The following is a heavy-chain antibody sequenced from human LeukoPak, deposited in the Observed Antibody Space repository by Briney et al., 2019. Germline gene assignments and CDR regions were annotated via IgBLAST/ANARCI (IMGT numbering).Heavy chain of an antibody. J-gene: IGHJ4*02. CDR2: INHSGST. D-gene: IGHD4-17*01. Sequence: PSETLSLTCAVYGGSFSGYYWSWIRQPPGKGLEWIGEINHSGSTNYNPSLKSRVTISVDTSKNQFSLKLSSVTAADTAVYYCARGADYGDYVPGYWGQGTLVTVSS. CDR3: ARGADYGDYVPGY. CDR1: GGSFSGYY. V-gene: IGHV4-34*01.